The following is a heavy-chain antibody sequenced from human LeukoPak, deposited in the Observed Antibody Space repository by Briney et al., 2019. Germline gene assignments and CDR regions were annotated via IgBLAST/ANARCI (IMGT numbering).Heavy chain of an antibody. CDR2: ISYDGSNK. D-gene: IGHD1-26*01. Sequence: PGGSLRLSCAASGFTFSSYAMHWVRQAPGKGLEWVAVISYDGSNKYYADSVKGRFTISRDNSKNTLYLQMNSLRAEDTAVYYCARVNIVGATSWFDPWAREPWSPSPQ. J-gene: IGHJ5*02. CDR3: ARVNIVGATSWFDP. V-gene: IGHV3-30-3*01. CDR1: GFTFSSYA.